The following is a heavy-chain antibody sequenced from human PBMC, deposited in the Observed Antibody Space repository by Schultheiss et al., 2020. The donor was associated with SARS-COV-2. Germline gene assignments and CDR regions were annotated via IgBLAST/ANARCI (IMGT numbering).Heavy chain of an antibody. CDR3: AREAGDGYNPRRFDY. Sequence: GGSLRLSCAASGFTFDDYAMHWVRQAPGKGLEWVSGISWNSGSIGYADSVKGRFTISRDNAKNSLYLQMNSLRAEDTAVYYCAREAGDGYNPRRFDYWGQGTLVTVSS. D-gene: IGHD5-24*01. V-gene: IGHV3-9*01. CDR1: GFTFDDYA. J-gene: IGHJ4*02. CDR2: ISWNSGSI.